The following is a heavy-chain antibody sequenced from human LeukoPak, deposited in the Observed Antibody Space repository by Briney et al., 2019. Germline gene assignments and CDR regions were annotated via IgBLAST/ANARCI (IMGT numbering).Heavy chain of an antibody. Sequence: GGSLRLSCAASGFTFSSYGMHWVRQAPGKGLEWVAFIRYDGSNKYYADSVKGRFTISRDNSKNTLYLQMNSLRAEDTAVYYCAKHRGPYYYDSSGYYDYWGQGTLVTVSS. CDR2: IRYDGSNK. CDR1: GFTFSSYG. J-gene: IGHJ4*02. CDR3: AKHRGPYYYDSSGYYDY. D-gene: IGHD3-22*01. V-gene: IGHV3-30*02.